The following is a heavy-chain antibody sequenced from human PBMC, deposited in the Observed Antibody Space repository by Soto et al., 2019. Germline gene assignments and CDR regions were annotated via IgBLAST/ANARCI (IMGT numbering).Heavy chain of an antibody. V-gene: IGHV3-21*01. CDR1: GFTFSSYS. CDR3: ARGIAAAGMALDY. Sequence: GGSLRLSCAASGFTFSSYSMNWVRQAPGKGLEWVSSISSSSSYIYYADSVKGRFTISRDNAKNSLYLQMNSLRAEGTAVYYCARGIAAAGMALDYWGQGTLVTVSS. J-gene: IGHJ4*02. CDR2: ISSSSSYI. D-gene: IGHD6-13*01.